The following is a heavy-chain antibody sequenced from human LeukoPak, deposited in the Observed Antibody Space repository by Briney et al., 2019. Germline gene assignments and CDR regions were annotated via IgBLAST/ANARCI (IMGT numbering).Heavy chain of an antibody. D-gene: IGHD5-18*01. Sequence: GGSLRLSCAASGFTFSNAWMNWVRQAPGKGLEWVGRIKSKTDGGTTDYAAPVKGRFTISRDDSKNTLYLQMNSLKTEDTAVYYCTTDSSGYSYGYYYYGMDVWGQGTTVTVSS. J-gene: IGHJ6*02. CDR3: TTDSSGYSYGYYYYGMDV. CDR2: IKSKTDGGTT. CDR1: GFTFSNAW. V-gene: IGHV3-15*07.